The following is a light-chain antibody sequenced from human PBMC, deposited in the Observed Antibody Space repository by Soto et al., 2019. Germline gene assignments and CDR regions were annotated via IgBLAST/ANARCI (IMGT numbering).Light chain of an antibody. Sequence: QSALTQPASVSGSPGQSITISCTGTSSDVGGYDHVSWYQQHPGKAPKLIIYDVTVRPSGISPRFSGSKSDNTASLAVSGLQPEDEAAYYCSSYTNKDTLLFGGGPKLTVL. V-gene: IGLV2-14*03. J-gene: IGLJ3*02. CDR1: SSDVGGYDH. CDR3: SSYTNKDTLL. CDR2: DVT.